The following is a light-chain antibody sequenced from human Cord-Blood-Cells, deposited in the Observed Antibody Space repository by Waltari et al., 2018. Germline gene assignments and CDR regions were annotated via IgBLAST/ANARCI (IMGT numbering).Light chain of an antibody. CDR3: QQRSNWPRGYS. V-gene: IGKV3-11*01. Sequence: EIVLTQSPATLSLSPGERATLSCRASERVSSYLAWYQQKPGQAPRLLIYDASTRATGIPARFSGSVSGTYFTLTISSLEPEDFAVSYCQQRSNWPRGYSFGQGTKLEIK. J-gene: IGKJ2*03. CDR2: DAS. CDR1: ERVSSY.